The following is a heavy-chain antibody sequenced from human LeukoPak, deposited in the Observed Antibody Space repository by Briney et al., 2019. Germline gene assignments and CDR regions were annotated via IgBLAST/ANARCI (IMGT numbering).Heavy chain of an antibody. D-gene: IGHD3-22*01. CDR3: ARDYYDSSGPEGY. V-gene: IGHV3-21*01. CDR2: ISSSSSYI. Sequence: GGSLRLSCAASGFTFSTYNMNWVRQAPGKGLEWVSSISSSSSYIYYADSVKGRFTISRDNAKNSLYLQMNSLGAEDTAVYYCARDYYDSSGPEGYWGQGTLVTVSS. J-gene: IGHJ4*02. CDR1: GFTFSTYN.